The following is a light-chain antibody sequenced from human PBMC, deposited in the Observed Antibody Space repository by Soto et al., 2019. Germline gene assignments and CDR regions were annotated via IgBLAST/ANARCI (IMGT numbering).Light chain of an antibody. CDR3: AAWDDSRNGYV. V-gene: IGLV1-36*01. J-gene: IGLJ1*01. CDR1: SSNIGNNA. CDR2: YDD. Sequence: QSVLTQPPSVSEAPRQRVTSSCSGSSSNIGNNAVNWYQQLPGKAPKLLIYYDDLLPSGVSERFSGSKSGTSASLAISGLQSEDEADYYCAAWDDSRNGYVFGTGTKLPVL.